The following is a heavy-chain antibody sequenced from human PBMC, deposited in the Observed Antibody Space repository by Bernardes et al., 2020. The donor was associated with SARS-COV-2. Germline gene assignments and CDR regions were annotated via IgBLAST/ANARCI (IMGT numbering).Heavy chain of an antibody. CDR2: ITSGRTYT. J-gene: IGHJ4*02. CDR1: GFNFAAHN. V-gene: IGHV3-21*01. CDR3: VRSLPMDY. Sequence: GGSLRLSCTASGFNFAAHNMNWVRQAPGMGLEWVSSITSGRTYTYYADSLKGRFTIFRNNAKNSLYLQMNSLRVEDTALYFCVRSLPMDYWGLGTLVTVSS. D-gene: IGHD2-2*01.